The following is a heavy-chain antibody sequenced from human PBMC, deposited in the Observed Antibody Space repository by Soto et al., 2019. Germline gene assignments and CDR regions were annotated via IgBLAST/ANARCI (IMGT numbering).Heavy chain of an antibody. D-gene: IGHD5-18*01. CDR1: GFTFSSYW. Sequence: EVQLVESGGGLVQPGGSLRLSCAASGFTFSSYWMHWVRQAPGKGLVWVSRINSDGSSTSYADSVKGRFTISRDNAKNTLYLQMTSLRAEDTAVYYCARDLGINTAMPHWYFALWGRGTLVTVSS. CDR3: ARDLGINTAMPHWYFAL. CDR2: INSDGSST. V-gene: IGHV3-74*01. J-gene: IGHJ2*01.